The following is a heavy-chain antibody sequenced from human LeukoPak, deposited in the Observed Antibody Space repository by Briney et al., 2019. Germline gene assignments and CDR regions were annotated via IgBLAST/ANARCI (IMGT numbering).Heavy chain of an antibody. V-gene: IGHV3-33*08. CDR3: ARGRYSNYYDSSGLDY. CDR1: GFTFSSYS. CDR2: IWFDGSNK. D-gene: IGHD3-22*01. Sequence: GGSLRLSCTASGFTFSSYSMNWVRQAPGKGLEWVAFIWFDGSNKYYADSVKGRFTISRDKSKNTLFLQMDSLRAEDTAVYYCARGRYSNYYDSSGLDYWGQGALVTVS. J-gene: IGHJ4*02.